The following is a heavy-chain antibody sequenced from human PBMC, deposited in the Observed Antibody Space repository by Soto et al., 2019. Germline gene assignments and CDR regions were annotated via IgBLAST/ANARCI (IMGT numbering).Heavy chain of an antibody. CDR2: ISSSSNYI. V-gene: IGHV3-21*01. CDR1: GFPFSTYS. Sequence: PGGSLRLSCAASGFPFSTYSMNWVRQAPGKGLEWVSSISSSSNYIYYADSVKGRFTISRDNAKNSLYLQMNSLRAEDTAVYYCARDPTRGLEWLLRGMDVWGQGTTVTVSS. D-gene: IGHD3-3*01. CDR3: ARDPTRGLEWLLRGMDV. J-gene: IGHJ6*02.